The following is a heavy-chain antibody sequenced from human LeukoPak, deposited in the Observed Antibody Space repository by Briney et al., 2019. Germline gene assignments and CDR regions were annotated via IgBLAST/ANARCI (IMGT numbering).Heavy chain of an antibody. D-gene: IGHD4-17*01. J-gene: IGHJ4*02. V-gene: IGHV3-30-3*01. Sequence: PGGSLRLSCAASGFTSSSYAMHWVRQAPGKGLEWVAVISYDGSNKYYADSVKGRFTISRDNSKNTLYLQMNSLRAEDTAVYYCARDFLGLRFLTLRYWGQGTLVTVSS. CDR1: GFTSSSYA. CDR3: ARDFLGLRFLTLRY. CDR2: ISYDGSNK.